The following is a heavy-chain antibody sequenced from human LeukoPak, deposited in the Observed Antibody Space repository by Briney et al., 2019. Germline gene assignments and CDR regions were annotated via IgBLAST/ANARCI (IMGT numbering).Heavy chain of an antibody. Sequence: SETLSLTCSVSGGSISNSNYYWGWVRQPPGKGLEWIGYIYYSGSTNYNPSLKSRVTISVDTSKNQFSLKLSSVTAADTAVYYCARTDILTGNDAFDIWGQGTMVTVSS. J-gene: IGHJ3*02. D-gene: IGHD3-9*01. CDR3: ARTDILTGNDAFDI. V-gene: IGHV4-61*05. CDR1: GGSISNSNYY. CDR2: IYYSGST.